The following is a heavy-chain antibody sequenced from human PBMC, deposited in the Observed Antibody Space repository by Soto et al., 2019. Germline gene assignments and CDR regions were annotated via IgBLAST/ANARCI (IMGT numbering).Heavy chain of an antibody. CDR2: IFHSGKT. D-gene: IGHD3-10*01. V-gene: IGHV4-4*02. CDR1: GGSISSSNW. J-gene: IGHJ4*02. CDR3: ARRWGEGRVDY. Sequence: QVQLQESGPGLVKPSGTLSLTCAVSGGSISSSNWWSWVRQPQAKGLEWIGEIFHSGKTNYNPSLKSRVTMAVDKCKNQVSLKLSSVTAADTAGYYCARRWGEGRVDYLGPGTLVTVSS.